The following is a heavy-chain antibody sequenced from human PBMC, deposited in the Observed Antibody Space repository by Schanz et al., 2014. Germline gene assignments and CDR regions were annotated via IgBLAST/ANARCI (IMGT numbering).Heavy chain of an antibody. Sequence: EVQLLESGGGLVQPGGSLRLSCAASGFTFSSYAMHWVRQAPGKGLEWVSTIYASGATYYADSVKGRFTISRDNSKNTLYLQMNSLRAEDTAVYYCAKDLLYGAPMPLNHLDYWGQGTLVTVSS. J-gene: IGHJ4*02. CDR2: IYASGAT. D-gene: IGHD2-2*01. CDR1: GFTFSSYA. V-gene: IGHV3-23*01. CDR3: AKDLLYGAPMPLNHLDY.